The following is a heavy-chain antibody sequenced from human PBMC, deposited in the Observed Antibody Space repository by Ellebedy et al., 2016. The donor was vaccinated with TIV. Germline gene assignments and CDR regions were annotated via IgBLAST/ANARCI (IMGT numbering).Heavy chain of an antibody. J-gene: IGHJ6*02. CDR2: IYDMGGIGST. Sequence: MPSETLSLTCTVPGASVSTSYWSWIRQAPGRGLEWIGYIYDMGGIGSTHYIPSLKSRVIISGDTSKNQLSLSLTSLTAADTAGYYCARGVMGYYSYGMDVWGQGTTVTVSS. CDR3: ARGVMGYYSYGMDV. CDR1: GASVSTSY. D-gene: IGHD2-21*01. V-gene: IGHV4-59*02.